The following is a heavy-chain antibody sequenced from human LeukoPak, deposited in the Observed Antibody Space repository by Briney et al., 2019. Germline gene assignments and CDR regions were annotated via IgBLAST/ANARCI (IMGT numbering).Heavy chain of an antibody. CDR2: IIPIFGTA. D-gene: IGHD6-19*01. CDR1: GATFSSYA. CDR3: ARSIAVAGIEEGFDY. V-gene: IGHV1-69*06. Sequence: SVKVSCKASGATFSSYAISWVRQAPGQGLEWMGGIIPIFGTANYAQKFQGRVTITADKSTSTAYMELSSLRSEDTAVYYCARSIAVAGIEEGFDYWGQGTLVTVSS. J-gene: IGHJ4*02.